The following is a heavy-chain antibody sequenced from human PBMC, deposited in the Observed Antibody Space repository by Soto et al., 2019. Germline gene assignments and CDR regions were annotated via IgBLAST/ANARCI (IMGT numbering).Heavy chain of an antibody. J-gene: IGHJ4*02. D-gene: IGHD6-19*01. V-gene: IGHV2-5*02. CDR2: IYWDDDK. CDR3: AHRSGVVAGYDY. CDR1: GFSLSTSGVG. Sequence: QITLKESGPTLVKPTETLTLTCTFSGFSLSTSGVGVGWIRQPPGKALEWLALIYWDDDKRYRPSLKSRLTITKDTSKNRVVLIMTNMDPVDTATYYCAHRSGVVAGYDYWGQGTLVTVSS.